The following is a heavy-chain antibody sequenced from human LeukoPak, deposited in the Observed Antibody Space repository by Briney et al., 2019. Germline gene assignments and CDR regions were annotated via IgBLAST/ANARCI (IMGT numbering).Heavy chain of an antibody. CDR1: GYTFTCYY. J-gene: IGHJ4*02. V-gene: IGHV1-2*02. D-gene: IGHD7-27*01. CDR3: ARGGYGKLGIRLLYGD. CDR2: INPNSGGT. Sequence: ASVKVSCKASGYTFTCYYMHWVRQAPGQGLEWMGWINPNSGGTNYAQKFQGRVTMTRDTSISTAYMELSRLRSDDTAVYYCARGGYGKLGIRLLYGDWDQGTLVTVSS.